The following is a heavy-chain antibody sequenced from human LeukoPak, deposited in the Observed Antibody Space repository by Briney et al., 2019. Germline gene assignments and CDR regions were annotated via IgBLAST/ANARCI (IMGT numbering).Heavy chain of an antibody. Sequence: SETLSLTCAVYGGSFSGYYWSWIRQPPGKGLEWMGEINHSGSTNYNPSLKSRVTISVDTSKNQFSLKLSSVTAADTAVCYCARESYGDYSRSPGGEAYYFDYWGQGTLVTVSS. CDR3: ARESYGDYSRSPGGEAYYFDY. J-gene: IGHJ4*02. CDR2: INHSGST. V-gene: IGHV4-34*01. D-gene: IGHD4-17*01. CDR1: GGSFSGYY.